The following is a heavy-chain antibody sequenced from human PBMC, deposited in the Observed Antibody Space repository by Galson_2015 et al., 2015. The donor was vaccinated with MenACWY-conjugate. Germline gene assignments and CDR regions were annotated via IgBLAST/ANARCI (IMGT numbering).Heavy chain of an antibody. D-gene: IGHD1-14*01. J-gene: IGHJ4*02. Sequence: SLRLSCAASEFTFNSHWMSWVRQAPGKGLEWVADIKKDGSEKYYVDSVKGRFTISRDNSKNSLYLQMNSLRAEDTAVYYCASWVGRDYWGQGTLVTVSS. CDR1: EFTFNSHW. CDR2: IKKDGSEK. V-gene: IGHV3-7*03. CDR3: ASWVGRDY.